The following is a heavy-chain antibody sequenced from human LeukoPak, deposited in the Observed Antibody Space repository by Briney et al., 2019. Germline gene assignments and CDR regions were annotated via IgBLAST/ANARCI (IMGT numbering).Heavy chain of an antibody. CDR3: ASIPYLSPLTYYFYFMDV. CDR2: IYYSGST. CDR1: GGSISSSSYY. D-gene: IGHD2-21*01. V-gene: IGHV4-39*07. J-gene: IGHJ6*03. Sequence: PSETLSLTCTVSGGSISSSSYYWGWIRQPPGKGLEWIGSIYYSGSTYYNPSLKSRVTISVDTSKNQFSLQLTSVTAADTAVYYCASIPYLSPLTYYFYFMDVWGKGTTVTVSS.